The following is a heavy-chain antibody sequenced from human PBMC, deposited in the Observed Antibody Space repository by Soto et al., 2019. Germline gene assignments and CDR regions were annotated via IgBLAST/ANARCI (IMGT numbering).Heavy chain of an antibody. CDR3: ARGSWGSIHDH. CDR1: GFTFSSYG. Sequence: EVQLLESGGGLVQPGGSLRLSCGASGFTFSSYGMSWVRQGPGKGLEWVADISGSGDATDYADSVKGHFTISRDNSKNTLFLQMNSLRAEDTAIYYCARGSWGSIHDHWFQGTLVIVSS. D-gene: IGHD3-16*01. V-gene: IGHV3-23*01. CDR2: ISGSGDAT. J-gene: IGHJ4*02.